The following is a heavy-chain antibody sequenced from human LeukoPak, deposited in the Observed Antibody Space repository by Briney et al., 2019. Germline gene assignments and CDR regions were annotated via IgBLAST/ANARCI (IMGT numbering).Heavy chain of an antibody. CDR1: GFTFSSYA. V-gene: IGHV3-23*01. J-gene: IGHJ4*02. D-gene: IGHD2-2*01. CDR3: AKDRVDCSSTSCYLSD. CDR2: ISTTGGGT. Sequence: GGSLRLSCAASGFTFSSYAMTWVRQAPGKGLEWVSAISTTGGGTYYADSVKGRFTISRDNSKNTLYLQMNSLRAEDTAVYSCAKDRVDCSSTSCYLSDWGQGTLVTVSS.